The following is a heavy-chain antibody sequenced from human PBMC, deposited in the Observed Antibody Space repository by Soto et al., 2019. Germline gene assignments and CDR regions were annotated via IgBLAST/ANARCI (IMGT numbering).Heavy chain of an antibody. J-gene: IGHJ4*02. V-gene: IGHV4-34*01. CDR2: INHSGST. CDR1: GGSFSGYY. CDR3: AREHLPLHSGGWFYY. D-gene: IGHD6-19*01. Sequence: SETLSLTCAVYGGSFSGYYWSWIRQPPGKGLEWIGEINHSGSTNYNPSLKSRVTISVDTSKNQFSLKLSSVTAADTAVYYCAREHLPLHSGGWFYYGGKGTLFTVPS.